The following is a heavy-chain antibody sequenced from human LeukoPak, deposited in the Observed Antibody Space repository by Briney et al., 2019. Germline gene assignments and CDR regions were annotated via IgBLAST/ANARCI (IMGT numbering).Heavy chain of an antibody. D-gene: IGHD5-24*01. J-gene: IGHJ4*02. Sequence: RGSLRLSCAASGLTFSSYWMSWVRQAPGKGLEWVASIKKDGSEKYYMDSVKGRFTISRDNAKNSLYLQMNSLRAEDTAVYYCAPEIENWGQGTRVTVSS. V-gene: IGHV3-7*01. CDR3: APEIEN. CDR2: IKKDGSEK. CDR1: GLTFSSYW.